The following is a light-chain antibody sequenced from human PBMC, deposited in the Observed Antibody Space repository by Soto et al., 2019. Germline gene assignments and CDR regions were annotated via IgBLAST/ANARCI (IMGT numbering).Light chain of an antibody. V-gene: IGLV2-23*02. CDR1: SSDVGSYNL. Sequence: QSVLTQPASVSGSPGQSITISCTGTSSDVGSYNLVSWYQHHPGKAPKLIIYDVSKRPSGVSNRFSGSKSGNTASLTISGLQAEDEADYYCCSYAGSSTFVVFGGGTQLTVL. J-gene: IGLJ3*02. CDR3: CSYAGSSTFVV. CDR2: DVS.